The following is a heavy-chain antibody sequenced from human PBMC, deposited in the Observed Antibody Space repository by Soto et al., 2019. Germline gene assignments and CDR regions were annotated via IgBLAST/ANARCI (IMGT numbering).Heavy chain of an antibody. V-gene: IGHV3-11*01. Sequence: QVQLVESGGGLVKPGGSLRLSCAASGFTFSDYYMSWIRQAPGTGLEWVSYISSSGSTIYYADSVKGRFTISGDNAKNSLYLQMNSLRAEDTAVYYCARDRPWLGQQLVLFDYWGQGTLVTVSS. J-gene: IGHJ4*02. CDR2: ISSSGSTI. CDR3: ARDRPWLGQQLVLFDY. CDR1: GFTFSDYY. D-gene: IGHD6-13*01.